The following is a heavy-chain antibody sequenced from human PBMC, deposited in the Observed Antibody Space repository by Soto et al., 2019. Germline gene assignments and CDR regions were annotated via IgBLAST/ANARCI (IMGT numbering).Heavy chain of an antibody. Sequence: QLQLQESGSGLVKPSQTLSLTCAVSGGSISSGGYSWSWIRQPPGKGLEWIGYIYHSVSTYYNPSVKSRVTISVDRSKNQFSLKLSSVTAADTAVYYCASSGSGSPYYFDYWGQGTLVTVSS. CDR1: GGSISSGGYS. D-gene: IGHD3-10*01. CDR2: IYHSVST. CDR3: ASSGSGSPYYFDY. V-gene: IGHV4-30-2*01. J-gene: IGHJ4*02.